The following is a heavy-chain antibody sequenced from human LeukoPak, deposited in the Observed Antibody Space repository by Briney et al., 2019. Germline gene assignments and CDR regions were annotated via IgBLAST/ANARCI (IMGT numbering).Heavy chain of an antibody. V-gene: IGHV4-61*08. CDR1: GGSISSGGYY. D-gene: IGHD2-2*01. J-gene: IGHJ2*01. CDR3: ARASPINCSNGCGCFDL. CDR2: IYYSGSA. Sequence: SQTLSLTCTVSGGSISSGGYYWSWIRQHPGKGLEWIGYIYYSGSANYNPSLKSRVTISVDTSKNQFSLKLSSVTAADTAVYYCARASPINCSNGCGCFDLWGRGTLATVSS.